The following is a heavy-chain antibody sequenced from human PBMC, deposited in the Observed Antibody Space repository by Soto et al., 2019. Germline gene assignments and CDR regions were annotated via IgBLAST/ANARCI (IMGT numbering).Heavy chain of an antibody. CDR1: GGTFSSYT. D-gene: IGHD3-16*02. J-gene: IGHJ4*02. CDR2: IIPILGIA. V-gene: IGHV1-69*02. CDR3: ARNDDYIWGSYRYIDS. Sequence: SVKVSCKASGGTFSSYTISWVRQAPGQGLEWMGRIIPILGIANYAQKFQGRVTITADKSTSTAYMELSSLRSEDTAVYYCARNDDYIWGSYRYIDSWGQGTLVTVSS.